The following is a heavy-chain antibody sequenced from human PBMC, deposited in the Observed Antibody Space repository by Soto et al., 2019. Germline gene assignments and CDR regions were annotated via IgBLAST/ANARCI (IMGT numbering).Heavy chain of an antibody. J-gene: IGHJ4*02. CDR1: GGSISSGGYS. V-gene: IGHV4-30-2*01. D-gene: IGHD4-4*01. CDR3: ARFNLGGNYVFVAGRSQVAYYFDY. Sequence: SETLSLTCAVSGGSISSGGYSWSWIRQPPGKGLEWIGYIYHSGSTYYNPSLKSRVTISVDRSKNQFSLKLSSVTAANTAVYYCARFNLGGNYVFVAGRSQVAYYFDYWGQGTLVTVSS. CDR2: IYHSGST.